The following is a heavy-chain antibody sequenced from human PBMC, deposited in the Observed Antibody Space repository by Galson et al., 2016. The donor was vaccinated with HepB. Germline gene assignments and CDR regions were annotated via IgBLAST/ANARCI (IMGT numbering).Heavy chain of an antibody. V-gene: IGHV3-33*01. Sequence: SLRLSCAASGFTFSSYGMNWVRQAPGKGLEWVAIIWYDENKKYYADSVKGRFSISRDNSKNTLYLQMNSLRADDTAVYYCARGAVRVGVTDGSLYYFDYWGQGTRVTVSS. CDR3: ARGAVRVGVTDGSLYYFDY. CDR2: IWYDENKK. CDR1: GFTFSSYG. D-gene: IGHD1-26*01. J-gene: IGHJ4*02.